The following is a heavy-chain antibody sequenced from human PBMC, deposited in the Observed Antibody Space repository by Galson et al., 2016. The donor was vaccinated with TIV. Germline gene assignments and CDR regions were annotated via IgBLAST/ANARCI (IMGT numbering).Heavy chain of an antibody. D-gene: IGHD3-22*01. CDR1: GDSITNGTYY. Sequence: TLSLTCTVSGDSITNGTYYWNWIRQASGKGLEWIGRIYSSGSTKYNPSLNSRVTISMDTSKNQFSLKLSSVTAADTAVYYCSKYDRSSFWFDPWGQGTPVTVTS. V-gene: IGHV4-61*02. CDR3: SKYDRSSFWFDP. CDR2: IYSSGST. J-gene: IGHJ5*02.